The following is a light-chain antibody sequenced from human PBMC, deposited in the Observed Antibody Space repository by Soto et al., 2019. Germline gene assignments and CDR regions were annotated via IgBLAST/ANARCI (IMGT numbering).Light chain of an antibody. V-gene: IGKV4-1*01. CDR3: QHYYSIPIT. J-gene: IGKJ5*01. CDR2: WAS. CDR1: QSVLYSSNNKNY. Sequence: DIVMTQSPDSLAVSLGERATINCKSSQSVLYSSNNKNYLGWYQQKTGQPPKLLIYWASTRESGVPDRFSGSGSGTDFTLTISSLQAEDVAVYYCQHYYSIPITFGQGTRLEIK.